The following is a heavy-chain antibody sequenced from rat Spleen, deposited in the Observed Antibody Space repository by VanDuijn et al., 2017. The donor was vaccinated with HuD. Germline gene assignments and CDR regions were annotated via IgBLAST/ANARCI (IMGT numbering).Heavy chain of an antibody. CDR1: GFTFSRYW. V-gene: IGHV5-58*01. J-gene: IGHJ3*01. D-gene: IGHD1-12*03. CDR2: INPDGGST. CDR3: AKRDYDGYYPFAY. Sequence: EVQLVETGGGFVQPGRYLKLSCVASGFTFSRYWMYWIRQAPGKGLKCVSSINPDGGSTYYPDSVKGRFTISRDNAKNTVYLQMKSLRSEDTVTYYCAKRDYDGYYPFAYWGQGTLVTVSS.